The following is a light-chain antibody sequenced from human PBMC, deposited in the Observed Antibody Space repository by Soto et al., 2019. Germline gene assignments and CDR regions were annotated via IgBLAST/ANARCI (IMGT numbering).Light chain of an antibody. V-gene: IGKV1-8*01. CDR2: AAS. Sequence: AIRMTQSPSSLSASTGDRVTITCRASQGISSYLAWYQQKPGKAPKLLIYAASTLQSGVPSRFSGSGSGTKLTLPIICMQSEDFSTYYCQQQYSYPPTFGQGIKVEIK. CDR1: QGISSY. J-gene: IGKJ1*01. CDR3: QQQYSYPPT.